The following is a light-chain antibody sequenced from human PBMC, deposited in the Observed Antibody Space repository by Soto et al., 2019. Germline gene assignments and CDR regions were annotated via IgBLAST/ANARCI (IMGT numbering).Light chain of an antibody. V-gene: IGLV2-14*01. CDR1: SGDVGKYNY. CDR2: EVT. CDR3: SSYATTSHV. J-gene: IGLJ1*01. Sequence: QSALTQPASVSGSPGQSITISCTGTSGDVGKYNYVSWYQHHPGKAPKLMIHEVTGRPSGVSNRFSGAKSGKTAYLTISGIQSEDEDEYYGSSYATTSHVFGTGTKVTVL.